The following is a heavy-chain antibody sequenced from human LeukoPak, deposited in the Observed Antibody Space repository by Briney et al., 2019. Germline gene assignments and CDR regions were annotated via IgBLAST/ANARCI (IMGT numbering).Heavy chain of an antibody. D-gene: IGHD3-16*01. CDR3: ARSISGLGD. CDR2: TYYRSEWYN. CDR1: GDSVSTNCAA. Sequence: SQTLSLTSAIAGDSVSTNCAAWNWLRQSPSRRLEWLGSTYYRSEWYNDYAVSVKGRITISADTSKNQFSLQLNSVTPEDTAVYYCARSISGLGDWGQGTLVTVSS. V-gene: IGHV6-1*01. J-gene: IGHJ4*02.